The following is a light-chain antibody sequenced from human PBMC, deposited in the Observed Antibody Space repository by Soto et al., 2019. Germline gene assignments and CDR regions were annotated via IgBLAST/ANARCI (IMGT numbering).Light chain of an antibody. Sequence: QSALTQPASVSGSPGQSITISCTGTSSDVGGYNYVSWYQHHPGKVPKLMIYEVSNRPLGISNRFSGSKSGNTASLTISGLQSEDEADYYCCSYTTSYTQVFGGGTKLTVL. CDR3: CSYTTSYTQV. CDR1: SSDVGGYNY. J-gene: IGLJ2*01. V-gene: IGLV2-14*01. CDR2: EVS.